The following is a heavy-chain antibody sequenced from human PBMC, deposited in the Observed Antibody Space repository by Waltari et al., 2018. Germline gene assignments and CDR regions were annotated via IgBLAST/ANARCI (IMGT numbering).Heavy chain of an antibody. CDR3: ARDREDYGFFDY. Sequence: EVQLVESGGGLVKPGGSLRLSCAASGFTFSSYSMNWVRQAPGKGLEWVSSISSSSSYIYYADSVKGRFTISRDNAKNSLYLQMNSLRAEDMAVYYCARDREDYGFFDYWGQGTLVTVSS. CDR1: GFTFSSYS. CDR2: ISSSSSYI. J-gene: IGHJ4*02. V-gene: IGHV3-21*01. D-gene: IGHD4-17*01.